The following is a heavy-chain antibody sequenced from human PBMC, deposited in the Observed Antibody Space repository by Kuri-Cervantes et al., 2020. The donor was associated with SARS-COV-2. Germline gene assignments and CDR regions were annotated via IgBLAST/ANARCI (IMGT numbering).Heavy chain of an antibody. CDR1: GYTFTDYY. D-gene: IGHD3-10*01. V-gene: IGHV1-2*02. CDR3: ARDWAYVDPGYFDY. Sequence: ASVKVSCKASGYTFTDYYIHWVRQAPGQGLEWMGWINPNSGGTNYAQKFQGRVTMTRDTSISTAYMELSRLRSDDTAVYYCARDWAYVDPGYFDYWGQGTLVTVSS. CDR2: INPNSGGT. J-gene: IGHJ4*02.